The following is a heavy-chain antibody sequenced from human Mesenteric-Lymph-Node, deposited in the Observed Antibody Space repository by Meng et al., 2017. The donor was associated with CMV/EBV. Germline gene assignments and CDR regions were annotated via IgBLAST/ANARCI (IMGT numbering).Heavy chain of an antibody. CDR3: ATNRPLGHCSSTNCGPTNYYYGMDV. Sequence: SWIRQHPGKGLEWMGYSYYSGSTYYNPSLKSRVTISIDTSKNQCSLKLSSVTAADTAAYYCATNRPLGHCSSTNCGPTNYYYGMDVWGQGTTVTVSS. J-gene: IGHJ6*02. CDR2: SYYSGST. V-gene: IGHV4-31*02. D-gene: IGHD2-2*01.